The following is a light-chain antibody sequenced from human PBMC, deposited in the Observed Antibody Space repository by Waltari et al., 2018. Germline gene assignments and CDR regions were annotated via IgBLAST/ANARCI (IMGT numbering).Light chain of an antibody. CDR2: VNSDGSH. V-gene: IGLV4-69*01. CDR3: QTGGHGTWV. CDR1: SGHSTNV. J-gene: IGLJ3*02. Sequence: QLVLTQSPSASASLGASVKLTCTLSSGHSTNVIAWLQKRPEKGPRYLMKVNSDGSHNKGDEIPDRFSGSSSGAERYLTISSLQSEDEAGYYCQTGGHGTWVFGGGTKLTVL.